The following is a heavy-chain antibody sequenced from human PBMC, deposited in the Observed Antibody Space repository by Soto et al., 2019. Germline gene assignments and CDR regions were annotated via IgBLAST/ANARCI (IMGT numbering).Heavy chain of an antibody. Sequence: QVQLVQSGAEVKKPGSSVKVSCKASGGTFSSYAISWVRQAPGQGLEWMGGIIPIFGTANYAQKFQGRVTITADESTSTAYMELSSLRSEDTAVYYCARDANCYDSSGYYPNWYFDLWGRGTLVTVSS. J-gene: IGHJ2*01. CDR2: IIPIFGTA. D-gene: IGHD3-22*01. V-gene: IGHV1-69*01. CDR1: GGTFSSYA. CDR3: ARDANCYDSSGYYPNWYFDL.